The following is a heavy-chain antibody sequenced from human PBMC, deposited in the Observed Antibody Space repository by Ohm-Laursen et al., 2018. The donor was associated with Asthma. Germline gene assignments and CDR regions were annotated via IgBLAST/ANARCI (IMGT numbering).Heavy chain of an antibody. D-gene: IGHD6-13*01. CDR2: INTGNGTT. V-gene: IGHV1-3*04. Sequence: ASVKVSCKASGGTFSSYAISWVRQAPGQRLEWMGWINTGNGTTKYSQKFQGRVTITRDTSASTAYMELSSLRSEDTAMYYCAKVKYSSSFDYWGQGTLVSVSS. J-gene: IGHJ4*02. CDR1: GGTFSSYA. CDR3: AKVKYSSSFDY.